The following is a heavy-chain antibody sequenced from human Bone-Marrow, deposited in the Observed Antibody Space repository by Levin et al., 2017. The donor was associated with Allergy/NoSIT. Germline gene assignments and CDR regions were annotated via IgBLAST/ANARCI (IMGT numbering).Heavy chain of an antibody. CDR1: GFGFSNDW. D-gene: IGHD5-12*01. CDR3: ARESYSGYDLDF. Sequence: GGSLRLSCEASGFGFSNDWMHWVRQVPGKGLMWVSRINSGGNTIRYAASVKGRFIISRDNAKKTSYLQMTSLRADDTALYYCARESYSGYDLDFWGQGTLVTVAS. CDR2: INSGGNTI. V-gene: IGHV3-74*01. J-gene: IGHJ4*02.